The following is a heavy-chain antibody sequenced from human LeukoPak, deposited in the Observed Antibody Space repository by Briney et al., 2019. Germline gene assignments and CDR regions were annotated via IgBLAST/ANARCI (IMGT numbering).Heavy chain of an antibody. Sequence: SGPTLVNPTQPLTLTCTFSGFSLSTSGMCVNWIRQPPVKALEWLARIDWDDDKYYSTSLKTMLTISKDTSKNQVVLTMTNMDPVDTATYYCARIRNPSGRYYFDSWGQGTLVTVSS. V-gene: IGHV2-70*11. CDR2: IDWDDDK. D-gene: IGHD1-26*01. CDR3: ARIRNPSGRYYFDS. J-gene: IGHJ4*02. CDR1: GFSLSTSGMC.